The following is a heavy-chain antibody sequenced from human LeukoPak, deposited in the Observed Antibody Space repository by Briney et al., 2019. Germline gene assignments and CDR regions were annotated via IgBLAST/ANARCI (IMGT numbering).Heavy chain of an antibody. CDR3: ARDGSPFDY. J-gene: IGHJ4*02. V-gene: IGHV3-7*03. CDR2: IKHDGSQK. Sequence: QPGGSLRLSCAASGFTFSSYWMSWVRQAPGRGLEWVANIKHDGSQKYYVDSVKGRFTISRDNAKNSQYLQMNSLRAEDAAVYYCARDGSPFDYRGQGTLVTVSS. CDR1: GFTFSSYW.